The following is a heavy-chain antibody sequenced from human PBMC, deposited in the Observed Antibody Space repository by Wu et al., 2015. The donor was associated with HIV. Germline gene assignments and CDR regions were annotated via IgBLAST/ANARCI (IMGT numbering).Heavy chain of an antibody. V-gene: IGHV1-18*01. CDR2: ISPYNGNT. D-gene: IGHD3-10*02. CDR1: DYTFITYG. J-gene: IGHJ4*02. Sequence: QVYLVQSGGEVKKPGASVKVSCKASDYTFITYGLSWVRQAPGQGLEWMGWISPYNGNTDVAQKFQGRVTMTTDTSTKTAYMELRSLRSDDTAIYFCARGGNVRAQLVIYYFDYWGQGTLVTVSS. CDR3: ARGGNVRAQLVIYYFDY.